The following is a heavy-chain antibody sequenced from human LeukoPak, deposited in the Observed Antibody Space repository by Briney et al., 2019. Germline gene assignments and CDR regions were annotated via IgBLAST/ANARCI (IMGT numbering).Heavy chain of an antibody. CDR3: ARVYGDYTVGYFDY. J-gene: IGHJ4*02. D-gene: IGHD4-17*01. CDR2: ISSNGGSI. V-gene: IGHV3-64*01. Sequence: PGGSLRLSCAASGFTFSSYAMHWVRQAPGKGLEYVSAISSNGGSIYYANSVKGRFTISRDNSKNTLYLQMGSLRAEDMAVYYCARVYGDYTVGYFDYWGQGTLVTVSS. CDR1: GFTFSSYA.